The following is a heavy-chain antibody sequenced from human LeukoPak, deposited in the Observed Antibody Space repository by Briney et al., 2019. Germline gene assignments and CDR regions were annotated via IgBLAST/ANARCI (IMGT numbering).Heavy chain of an antibody. CDR1: GGSFSTYY. V-gene: IGHV4-34*12. J-gene: IGHJ6*03. CDR2: IIHSGIT. CDR3: ARQSPFYYDSSGYYTRDYYYMDV. Sequence: SETLSLTCAVYGGSFSTYYWSWIRQPPGKGLEWIGEIIHSGITNFNPSLKSRVSISVDTSKNQLSLKLSSVTAADTAVYFCARQSPFYYDSSGYYTRDYYYMDVWGKGTTVTISS. D-gene: IGHD3-22*01.